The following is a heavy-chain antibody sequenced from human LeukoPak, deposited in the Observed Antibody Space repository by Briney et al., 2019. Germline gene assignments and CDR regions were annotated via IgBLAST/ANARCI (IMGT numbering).Heavy chain of an antibody. D-gene: IGHD3-10*01. Sequence: PGRSLRLSCAASGFTFSSYGLHRVRQAPGKGLEWVAVISYDGSNKYYADSVKGRFTISRDNSKNTLYLQMNSLRAEDTAVYYCAKDEGLVRGVIYYYYGMDVWGKGTTVTVSS. CDR1: GFTFSSYG. V-gene: IGHV3-30*18. CDR2: ISYDGSNK. CDR3: AKDEGLVRGVIYYYYGMDV. J-gene: IGHJ6*04.